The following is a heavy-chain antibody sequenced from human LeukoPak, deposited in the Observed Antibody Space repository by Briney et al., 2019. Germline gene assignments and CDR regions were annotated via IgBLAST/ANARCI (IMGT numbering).Heavy chain of an antibody. D-gene: IGHD2-8*01. CDR3: TTEFKILYAFH. CDR2: IKSKTDGGTT. Sequence: SGGSLRLSCVGTGFTFSNAWMSWVRQAPGKGLEWVGRIKSKTDGGTTDYAAPVKGRFTISRDDSKNTLYLQMNSLKTEDTAVYYCTTEFKILYAFHWGQGTLVTVSS. CDR1: GFTFSNAW. V-gene: IGHV3-15*01. J-gene: IGHJ4*02.